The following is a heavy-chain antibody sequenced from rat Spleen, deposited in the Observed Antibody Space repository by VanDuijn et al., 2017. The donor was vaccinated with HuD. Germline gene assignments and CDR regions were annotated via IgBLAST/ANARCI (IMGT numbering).Heavy chain of an antibody. CDR3: ARAYYNSGDYVMDA. CDR2: INNAGST. V-gene: IGHV3-3*01. D-gene: IGHD1-1*01. Sequence: EVQLQESGPGLVKPSQSLSLTCSVTGHSIKSSYRWNWIRKFPGNKLEWMGYINNAGSTNNNPSLKSRISMTRDTSKNQLFLQVNSVTTEDTATYYCARAYYNSGDYVMDAWGQGASVTVSS. CDR1: GHSIKSSYR. J-gene: IGHJ4*01.